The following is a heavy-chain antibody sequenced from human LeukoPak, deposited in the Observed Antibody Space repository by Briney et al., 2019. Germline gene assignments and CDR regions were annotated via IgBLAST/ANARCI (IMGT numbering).Heavy chain of an antibody. D-gene: IGHD6-19*01. V-gene: IGHV3-30-3*01. CDR1: GFTFSSYA. Sequence: PGGSLRLSCAASGFTFSSYAMHWVRQAPGKGLEWVAVISYDGSNKYYADSVKGRFTISRDNSKNTLYLQMSSLRAEDTAVYYCARVKIPGIAVAGQYFDYWGQGTLVTVSS. CDR3: ARVKIPGIAVAGQYFDY. CDR2: ISYDGSNK. J-gene: IGHJ4*02.